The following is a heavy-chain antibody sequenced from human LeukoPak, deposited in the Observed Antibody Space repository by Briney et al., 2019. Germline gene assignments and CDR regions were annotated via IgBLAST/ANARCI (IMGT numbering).Heavy chain of an antibody. CDR2: IYTSGST. V-gene: IGHV4-4*09. CDR3: ARAPKGMTTVRYYYYYYMDV. D-gene: IGHD4-11*01. Sequence: SETLSLTCTVSGGSISGYYWSWIRQPPGKGLEWIGYIYTSGSTNYNPSLKSRVTMSVDTSKNQFSLKLSSVTAADTAVYYCARAPKGMTTVRYYYYYYMDVWGKGTTVTVSS. J-gene: IGHJ6*03. CDR1: GGSISGYY.